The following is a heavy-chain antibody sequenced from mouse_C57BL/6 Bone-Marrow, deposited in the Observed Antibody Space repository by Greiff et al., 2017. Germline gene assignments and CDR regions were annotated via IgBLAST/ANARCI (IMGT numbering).Heavy chain of an antibody. J-gene: IGHJ1*03. Sequence: LQESGPELVKPGASVKISCKASGYAFSSSWMNWVKQRPGKGLEWIGRIYPGDGDTNYNGKFKGKATLTADKSSSTAYMQLSSLTSEDSAVYFCARWEITTVVRYFDVWGTGTTVTVSS. D-gene: IGHD1-1*01. V-gene: IGHV1-82*01. CDR3: ARWEITTVVRYFDV. CDR1: GYAFSSSW. CDR2: IYPGDGDT.